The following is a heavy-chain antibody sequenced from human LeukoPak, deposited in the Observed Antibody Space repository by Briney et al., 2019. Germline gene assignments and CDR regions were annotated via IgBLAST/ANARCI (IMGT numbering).Heavy chain of an antibody. CDR1: GFTFDDYA. CDR2: ISWNSGSI. J-gene: IGHJ6*02. D-gene: IGHD3-10*01. CDR3: AKENYYATSGMDV. V-gene: IGHV3-9*01. Sequence: PGGSLRLSCAASGFTFDDYAMHWVRQAPGKGLEWVSGISWNSGSIGYADSVKGRFTISRDNAENSLYLQMNSLRAEDTALYYCAKENYYATSGMDVWGQGTTVTVSS.